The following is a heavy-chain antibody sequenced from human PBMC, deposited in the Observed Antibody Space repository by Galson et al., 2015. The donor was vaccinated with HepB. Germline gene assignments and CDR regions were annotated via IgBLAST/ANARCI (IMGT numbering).Heavy chain of an antibody. CDR2: IYTSGST. CDR1: GGSISSYY. Sequence: SETLSLTCSVSGGSISSYYWNWIRQPAGKGLEWIGRIYTSGSTRYNPPLKSRVTMSVDTSKNRFSLKLSSVTAADTAVYYCAREEGYCSSSSCYSLTRYFDYWGQGTLVTVSS. CDR3: AREEGYCSSSSCYSLTRYFDY. J-gene: IGHJ4*02. V-gene: IGHV4-4*07. D-gene: IGHD2-2*02.